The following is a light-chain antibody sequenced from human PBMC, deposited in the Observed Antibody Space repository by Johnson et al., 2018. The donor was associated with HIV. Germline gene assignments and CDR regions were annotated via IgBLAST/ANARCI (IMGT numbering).Light chain of an antibody. Sequence: VLTQPPSVSAAPGQKVTISCSGSSSNIGNNYVSWYQQLPGTAPKLLIYENNKRPSGIPDRLSGPKSGTSATLGITGLQTGGEADYYCGTWDSSLSAGRGVFGTGTKVTVL. V-gene: IGLV1-51*02. J-gene: IGLJ1*01. CDR2: ENN. CDR3: GTWDSSLSAGRGV. CDR1: SSNIGNNY.